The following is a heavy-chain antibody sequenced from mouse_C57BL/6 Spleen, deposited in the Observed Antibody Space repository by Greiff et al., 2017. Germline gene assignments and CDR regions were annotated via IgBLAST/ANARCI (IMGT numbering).Heavy chain of an antibody. Sequence: QVQLQQPGAELVKPGASVKMSCKASGYTFTSYWITWVKQRPGQGLEWIGDIYPGSGSTNYNEKFKSKATLTVDKSSSTAYMQLSSLTSEDSAVYYCARGMYDYDGTDWYFDVWGTGTTVTVSS. CDR1: GYTFTSYW. V-gene: IGHV1-55*01. CDR3: ARGMYDYDGTDWYFDV. CDR2: IYPGSGST. J-gene: IGHJ1*03. D-gene: IGHD2-4*01.